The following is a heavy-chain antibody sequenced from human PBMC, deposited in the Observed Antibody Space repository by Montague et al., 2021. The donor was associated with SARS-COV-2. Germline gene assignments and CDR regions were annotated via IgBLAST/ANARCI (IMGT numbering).Heavy chain of an antibody. Sequence: SETLSLTCAVYGGSFSGYYWSWIRQPPGKGLEWIGEINHSGSTYYNPSLKSRVTISVDTSKNQFSLKLSSVTAADTAVYYCATYYDILTGYYIDAFDIWGQGTMVTVSS. D-gene: IGHD3-9*01. V-gene: IGHV4-34*01. CDR3: ATYYDILTGYYIDAFDI. CDR2: INHSGST. CDR1: GGSFSGYY. J-gene: IGHJ3*02.